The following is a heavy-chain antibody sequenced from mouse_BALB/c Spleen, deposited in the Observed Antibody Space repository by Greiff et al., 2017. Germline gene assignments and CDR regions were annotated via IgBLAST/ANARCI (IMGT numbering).Heavy chain of an antibody. CDR1: GYTFTSYV. CDR3: ARTLITTVVDWYFDV. D-gene: IGHD1-1*01. V-gene: IGHV1-14*01. J-gene: IGHJ1*01. CDR2: INPYNDGT. Sequence: EVQLQQSGPELVKPGASVKMSCKASGYTFTSYVMHWVKQKPGQGLEWIGYINPYNDGTKYNEKFKGKATLTSDKSSSTAYMELSSLNSEDSAVYYCARTLITTVVDWYFDVWGAGTTVTVSS.